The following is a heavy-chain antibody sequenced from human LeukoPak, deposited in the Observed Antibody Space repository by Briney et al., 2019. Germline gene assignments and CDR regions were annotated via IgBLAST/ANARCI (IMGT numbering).Heavy chain of an antibody. Sequence: SETLSLTCTVSGGSISSYYWSWIRQPPGKGLEWIGYIYYSGSTNYNPSLKSRVTISVDTSKNQFSLKLSSVTAADTAVYYCARMEVVGPNWFDPWGQGTLVTVSS. V-gene: IGHV4-59*01. CDR1: GGSISSYY. CDR2: IYYSGST. CDR3: ARMEVVGPNWFDP. D-gene: IGHD1-1*01. J-gene: IGHJ5*02.